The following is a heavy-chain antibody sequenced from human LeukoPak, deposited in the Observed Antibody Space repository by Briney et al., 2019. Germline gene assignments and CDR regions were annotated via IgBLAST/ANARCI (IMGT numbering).Heavy chain of an antibody. CDR3: ARSYKGFDY. CDR1: GGSFSGYY. J-gene: IGHJ4*02. CDR2: INHSGST. D-gene: IGHD1-1*01. Sequence: SETLSLTCAVYGGSFSGYYWSWIRQPPGKGLEWIGEINHSGSTNYNPSLKSRVTISVDKSKNQFSLKLSSVTAADTAVYYCARSYKGFDYWGQGTLVTVSS. V-gene: IGHV4-34*01.